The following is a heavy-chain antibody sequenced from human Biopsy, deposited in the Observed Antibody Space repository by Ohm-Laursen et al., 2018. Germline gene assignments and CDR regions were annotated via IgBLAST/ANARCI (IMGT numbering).Heavy chain of an antibody. CDR3: ARGSFWFGGNYYYYGMDV. J-gene: IGHJ6*02. CDR1: GYTFTSYD. D-gene: IGHD3-10*01. V-gene: IGHV1-8*01. Sequence: VASVKVSCNASGYTFTSYDINWVRQATGQGLEWMGWMNPNSGNTDYAQKFQGRVTMTRNTSISTAYMELNGLRSEDTAVYYCARGSFWFGGNYYYYGMDVWGQGTTVTVSS. CDR2: MNPNSGNT.